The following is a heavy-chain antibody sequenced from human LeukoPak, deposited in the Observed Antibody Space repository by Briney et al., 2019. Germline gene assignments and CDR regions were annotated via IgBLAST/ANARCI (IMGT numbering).Heavy chain of an antibody. CDR3: ARTSHSGNLEY. CDR1: GGSVSSYY. J-gene: IGHJ4*02. CDR2: IYYSGGT. Sequence: SETLSLTCTVSGGSVSSYYWNWIRQPPGKGLEWVGYIYYSGGTNYNPSLKSRVTISVDTSKNQFSLKLISVTAADTAVYYCARTSHSGNLEYWGQGTLVTVSS. D-gene: IGHD3-10*01. V-gene: IGHV4-59*02.